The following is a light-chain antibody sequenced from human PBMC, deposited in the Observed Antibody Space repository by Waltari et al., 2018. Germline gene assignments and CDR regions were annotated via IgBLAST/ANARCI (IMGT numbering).Light chain of an antibody. CDR1: TSDVGAYNY. Sequence: QSALTQPASVSGSPGQSITISCTGTTSDVGAYNYVSWYHQHPGKAPKFLIYEVSNRPSGVSNRFSGSKSGNTASLTISGLQAEDEADYYCSAYTTSSIPGVFGTGTKVTVL. CDR2: EVS. CDR3: SAYTTSSIPGV. V-gene: IGLV2-14*01. J-gene: IGLJ1*01.